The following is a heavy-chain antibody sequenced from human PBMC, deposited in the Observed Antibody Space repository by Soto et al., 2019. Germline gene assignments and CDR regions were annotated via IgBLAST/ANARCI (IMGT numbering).Heavy chain of an antibody. CDR3: ARDLREGNYDI. CDR2: INPKNGGT. D-gene: IGHD1-1*01. J-gene: IGHJ3*02. V-gene: IGHV1-2*04. Sequence: GASVKVSCKASAYTFIDYYVHWMRQAPGQGLEWIGWINPKNGGTKFAQKFQGWGTMTRDTSISTAYMELSRLRSDDTAIYYCARDLREGNYDIWGQGTMVTVSS. CDR1: AYTFIDYY.